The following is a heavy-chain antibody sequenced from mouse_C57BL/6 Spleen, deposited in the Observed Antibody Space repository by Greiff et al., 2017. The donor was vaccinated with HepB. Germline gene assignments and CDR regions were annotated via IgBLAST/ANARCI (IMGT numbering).Heavy chain of an antibody. J-gene: IGHJ4*01. V-gene: IGHV1-69*01. CDR1: GYTFTSYW. Sequence: QVQLQQSGAELVMPGASVKLSCKASGYTFTSYWMHWVKQRPGQGLEWIGEIDPSDSYTNYNQKFKGKSTLTVDKSSSTAYMQLSSLTSEDSAVYYCARENYDYDRDYAMDYWGQGTSVTVSS. D-gene: IGHD2-4*01. CDR2: IDPSDSYT. CDR3: ARENYDYDRDYAMDY.